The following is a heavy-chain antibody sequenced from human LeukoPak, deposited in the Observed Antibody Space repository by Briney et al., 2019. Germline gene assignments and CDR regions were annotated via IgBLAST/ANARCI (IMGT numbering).Heavy chain of an antibody. V-gene: IGHV3-23*01. J-gene: IGHJ4*02. Sequence: GGSLRLSCAASGFTFSSYAMSWVRQAPGKGLEWVSAISGSGGSTYYADSVKGRFTISRDNSKNTLYLQMNSLRVEDTAIYYCARGQRGSYGYWGQGTLVTVSS. CDR2: ISGSGGST. CDR3: ARGQRGSYGY. CDR1: GFTFSSYA. D-gene: IGHD1-26*01.